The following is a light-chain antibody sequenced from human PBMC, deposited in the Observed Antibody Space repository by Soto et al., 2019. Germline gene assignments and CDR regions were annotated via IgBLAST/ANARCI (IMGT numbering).Light chain of an antibody. Sequence: QSVLKQPASMSGAPGQRVTISCTGSSSNIGAGYDVHWYQQLPGTAPKLLIYGNNNRPSGVPDRFSGSKSDTSASLAITELQAEDEADYYCQSYDSSLSAYVFGPGTKVTVL. J-gene: IGLJ1*01. CDR3: QSYDSSLSAYV. CDR1: SSNIGAGYD. V-gene: IGLV1-40*01. CDR2: GNN.